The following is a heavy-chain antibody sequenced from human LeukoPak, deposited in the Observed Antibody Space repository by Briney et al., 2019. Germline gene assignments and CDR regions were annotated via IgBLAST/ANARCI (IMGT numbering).Heavy chain of an antibody. CDR1: GGSLSSSSYY. CDR2: IYYSGST. J-gene: IGHJ4*02. CDR3: ARLFRSGWYQKGADLDY. Sequence: SETLSLTCTVSGGSLSSSSYYWGWIRQPPGKGLEWIGSIYYSGSTYYNPSLKSRVTISVDTSKNQFSLKLSSVTAADTAVYYCARLFRSGWYQKGADLDYWGQGTLVTVSS. D-gene: IGHD6-19*01. V-gene: IGHV4-39*07.